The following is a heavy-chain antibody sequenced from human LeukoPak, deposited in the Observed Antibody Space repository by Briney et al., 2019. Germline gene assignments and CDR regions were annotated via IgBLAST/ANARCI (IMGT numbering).Heavy chain of an antibody. V-gene: IGHV3-11*04. CDR2: ISSSGSTI. D-gene: IGHD3-10*02. CDR3: AELGITMIGGV. CDR1: GFTFNDCY. J-gene: IGHJ6*04. Sequence: GGSLRLSCAASGFTFNDCYNTWIRQAPGKGLEWVSYISSSGSTIYYADSVKGRFTISRDNAKNSLYLQMNSLRAEDTAVYYCAELGITMIGGVWGKGTTVTISS.